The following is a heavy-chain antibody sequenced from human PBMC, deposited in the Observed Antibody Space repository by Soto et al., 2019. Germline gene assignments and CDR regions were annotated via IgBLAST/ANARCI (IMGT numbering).Heavy chain of an antibody. CDR2: IWYDGVNR. Sequence: ESGGGVVQPGRSLRLSCEASGFTLSNFGMHWVRQAPGRGLEWVANIWYDGVNRYYADSVRGRFTVSRDNSKNTMYLEMNSLRAEDTAVYFCVREDCSSHLCQSSEDLYYGMDVGGQGTTVTGSS. J-gene: IGHJ6*02. CDR3: VREDCSSHLCQSSEDLYYGMDV. V-gene: IGHV3-33*01. CDR1: GFTLSNFG. D-gene: IGHD2-2*01.